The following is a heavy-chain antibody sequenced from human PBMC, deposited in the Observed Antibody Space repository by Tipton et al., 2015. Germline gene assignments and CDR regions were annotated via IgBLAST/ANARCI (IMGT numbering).Heavy chain of an antibody. J-gene: IGHJ1*01. D-gene: IGHD3-22*01. CDR2: IYYSGST. Sequence: TLSLTCTVSGGSFSDYYWSWIRQSPGEGLEWIGYIYYSGSTNYNPSLRSRVAMSMDTSKNQFSLKLSSVIAADTAVYYYARASIIQGYYHDSSRYYLFNSWGQGTLVTVSS. V-gene: IGHV4-59*01. CDR1: GGSFSDYY. CDR3: ARASIIQGYYHDSSRYYLFNS.